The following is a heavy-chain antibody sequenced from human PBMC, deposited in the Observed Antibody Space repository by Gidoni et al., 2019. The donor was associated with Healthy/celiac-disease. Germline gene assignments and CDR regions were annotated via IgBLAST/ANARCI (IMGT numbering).Heavy chain of an antibody. CDR1: GCSLSSSSYY. J-gene: IGHJ6*02. Sequence: QLQLQESGPGLVKPSETLSLTCTVSGCSLSSSSYYWGWIRQPPGKGLDWIGSIYYSGSTYYNPSLKSRVTISVDTSKNKFSLKLSSVTAADTAVYYCGGQHFYDYGMDVWGQGTTVTVSS. CDR3: GGQHFYDYGMDV. V-gene: IGHV4-39*01. CDR2: IYYSGST. D-gene: IGHD3-3*02.